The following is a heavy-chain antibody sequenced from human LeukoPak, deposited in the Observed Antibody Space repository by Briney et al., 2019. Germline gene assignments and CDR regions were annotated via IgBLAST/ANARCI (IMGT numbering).Heavy chain of an antibody. CDR1: GFTFSSYA. V-gene: IGHV3-23*01. CDR2: ISGSGGST. Sequence: GGSLRLSCAASGFTFSSYAMSWVRQAPGKGLEWVSAISGSGGSTYYADSVKGRFTISRDNSKNTLYLQMNSLRAEDTAVYYCARNGYGDTALDYWGQGTLVTVSS. CDR3: ARNGYGDTALDY. J-gene: IGHJ4*02. D-gene: IGHD4-17*01.